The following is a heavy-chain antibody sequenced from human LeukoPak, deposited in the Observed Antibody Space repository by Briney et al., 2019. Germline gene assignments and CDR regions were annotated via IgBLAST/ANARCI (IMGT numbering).Heavy chain of an antibody. CDR1: GFTFSSYA. D-gene: IGHD2-15*01. J-gene: IGHJ4*02. CDR2: VAFDGKNK. Sequence: GGSLRLSCAASGFTFSSYAMHWVRQAPGKGLDWVAVVAFDGKNKYYADSVKGRFTISRDNSGNMLSLQTNSLRVEDTALYYCARQGCSAGSCYLDYWGQGILVTVSS. CDR3: ARQGCSAGSCYLDY. V-gene: IGHV3-30*04.